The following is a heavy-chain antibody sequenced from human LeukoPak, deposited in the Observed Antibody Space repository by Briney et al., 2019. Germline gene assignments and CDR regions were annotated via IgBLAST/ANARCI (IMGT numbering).Heavy chain of an antibody. CDR2: IYSGGST. Sequence: GGSLRLSCAASGFTVSSNYMSWVRQAPGKGLEWVSVIYSGGSTYYADSVKGRFTISRDNSKNTLYLQMNSLRAEDTAVYYCAREVVDTAMPTQDYYYYGMDVWGQGTTVTVSS. D-gene: IGHD5-18*01. V-gene: IGHV3-53*01. CDR1: GFTVSSNY. CDR3: AREVVDTAMPTQDYYYYGMDV. J-gene: IGHJ6*02.